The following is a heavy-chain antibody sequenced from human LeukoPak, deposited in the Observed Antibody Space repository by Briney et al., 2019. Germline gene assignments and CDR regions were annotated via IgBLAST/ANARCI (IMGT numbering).Heavy chain of an antibody. CDR3: ASRLRWSKKSFDY. CDR2: INHSGST. D-gene: IGHD4-23*01. CDR1: GGSFSGYY. V-gene: IGHV4-34*01. J-gene: IGHJ4*02. Sequence: KSSETLSLTCAVYGGSFSGYYWSWIRQPPGKGLEWIGEINHSGSTNYNPSLKSRVTISVDTSKNQFSLKLSSVTAADTAVYYCASRLRWSKKSFDYRGQGTLVTVSS.